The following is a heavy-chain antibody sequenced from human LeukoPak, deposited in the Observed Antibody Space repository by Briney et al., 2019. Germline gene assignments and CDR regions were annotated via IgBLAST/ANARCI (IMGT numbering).Heavy chain of an antibody. V-gene: IGHV3-66*01. J-gene: IGHJ4*02. CDR2: LYSGGSI. CDR1: GFTVSSSY. CDR3: ARGAISSWYED. Sequence: GGSLRLSCAGSGFTVSSSYMSWVRQAPGKGLEWVSVLYSGGSIFYADSVKGRFTIPRDISKNMLYLQMNSLRADDTAVYYCARGAISSWYEDWGQGTLVTVSS. D-gene: IGHD6-13*01.